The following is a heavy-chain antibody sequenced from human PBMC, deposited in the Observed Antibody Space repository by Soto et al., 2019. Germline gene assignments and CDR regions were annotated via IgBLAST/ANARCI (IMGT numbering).Heavy chain of an antibody. CDR2: ISSGGSYI. CDR1: GFTFSSYS. D-gene: IGHD3-9*01. CDR3: ARGADYDILTGYRYFDY. V-gene: IGHV3-21*01. J-gene: IGHJ4*02. Sequence: EVQLVESGGGLVQPGGSLRLSCAASGFTFSSYSMNWVRQAPGKGLEWVSSISSGGSYIYYADSVKGRFTISRDNAKNSLYLQMNSLRAEDTAVFYCARGADYDILTGYRYFDYWGQGTLVTVSS.